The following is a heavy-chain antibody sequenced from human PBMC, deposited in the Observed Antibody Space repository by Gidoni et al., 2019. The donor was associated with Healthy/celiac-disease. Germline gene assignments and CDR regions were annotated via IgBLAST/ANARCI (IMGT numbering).Heavy chain of an antibody. V-gene: IGHV3-30-3*01. J-gene: IGHJ4*02. CDR1: GFTFSSYA. Sequence: QVQLVESGGGVVQPGRSLRLSCPASGFTFSSYAMHRVRQAPGKGLEWVAVISYDGSNKYYADSVKGRFTISRDNSKNTLYLQMNSLRAEDTAVYYCASLPGATVDWGQGTLVTVSS. CDR2: ISYDGSNK. CDR3: ASLPGATVD. D-gene: IGHD4-17*01.